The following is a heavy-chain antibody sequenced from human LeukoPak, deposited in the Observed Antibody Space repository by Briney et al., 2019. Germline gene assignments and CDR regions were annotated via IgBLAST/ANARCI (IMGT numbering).Heavy chain of an antibody. D-gene: IGHD2-15*01. CDR1: GYSISSGYY. CDR3: ARTYCSGGSCYPGAFDY. V-gene: IGHV4-38-2*01. CDR2: IYHSRST. Sequence: SSETLSLTCAVSGYSISSGYYWGWIRQPPGKGLEWIGSIYHSRSTYYNPSLKSRVTISVDTSKNQSSLKLSSVTAADTAVYYCARTYCSGGSCYPGAFDYWGQGTLVTVSS. J-gene: IGHJ4*02.